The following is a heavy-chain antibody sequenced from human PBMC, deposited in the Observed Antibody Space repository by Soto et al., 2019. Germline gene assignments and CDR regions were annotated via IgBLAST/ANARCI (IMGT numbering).Heavy chain of an antibody. V-gene: IGHV1-69*02. CDR2: IIPILGIA. D-gene: IGHD3-16*01. CDR1: GGTFSSYT. CDR3: AGQSPGAGDRAFDI. J-gene: IGHJ3*02. Sequence: QVQLVQSGAELKKPGSSVNVSCKASGGTFSSYTFGWVRQAPGQGLEWVGRIIPILGIANNAQKFQGRVTVAADKSTSTAYMELSSLRSEDTAIYYCAGQSPGAGDRAFDIWGQGTMVTVSS.